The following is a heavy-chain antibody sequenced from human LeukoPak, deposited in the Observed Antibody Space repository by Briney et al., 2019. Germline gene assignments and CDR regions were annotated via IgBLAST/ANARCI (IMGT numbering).Heavy chain of an antibody. CDR2: ISGSGTT. D-gene: IGHD3-10*01. Sequence: GGSLRLSCAASGFTFTNYAMSGVREAPGEGLEWVSAISGSGTTYYADSVKGDFTISRDNSKNTLYLQMNSLRAEDTAVYYCAKDPMVRGSTYDYWGQGTLVTVSS. J-gene: IGHJ4*02. CDR3: AKDPMVRGSTYDY. V-gene: IGHV3-23*01. CDR1: GFTFTNYA.